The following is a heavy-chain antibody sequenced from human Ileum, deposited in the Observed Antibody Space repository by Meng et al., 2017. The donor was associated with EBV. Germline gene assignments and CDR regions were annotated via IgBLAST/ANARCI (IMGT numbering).Heavy chain of an antibody. CDR3: ARDAFQYASGIPAH. Sequence: VSLQESGPRLVGASGTLSLTCTVSGDSFSGSYWWSWVRQSPEKGLEWIGEVYPSGTPYYKPSLKSRVTISLDKSRNQFSLNLIHVTAADAAVYYCARDAFQYASGIPAHWGQGTLVTVAS. D-gene: IGHD3-16*01. V-gene: IGHV4-4*02. CDR2: VYPSGTP. J-gene: IGHJ4*02. CDR1: GDSFSGSYW.